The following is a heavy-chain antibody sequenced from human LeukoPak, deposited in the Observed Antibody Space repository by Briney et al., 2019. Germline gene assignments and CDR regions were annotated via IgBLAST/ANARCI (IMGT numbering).Heavy chain of an antibody. V-gene: IGHV1-18*01. J-gene: IGHJ4*02. CDR1: GYTFTSYG. CDR2: ISGYNGNT. CDR3: ARLLTLYSGSLLGY. Sequence: ASVKVSCKASGYTFTSYGISWVRQAPGQGLEWMGWISGYNGNTNYAQNLQGRVTMTTDTSTSTVYMELRSLRSDDTAVYYCARLLTLYSGSLLGYWGQGTLVTVSS. D-gene: IGHD1-26*01.